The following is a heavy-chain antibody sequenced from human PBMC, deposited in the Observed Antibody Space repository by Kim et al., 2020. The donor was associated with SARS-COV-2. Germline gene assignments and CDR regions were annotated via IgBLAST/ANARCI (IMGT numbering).Heavy chain of an antibody. CDR3: ARHTYYYDSSGYPYYYYGMDV. D-gene: IGHD3-22*01. CDR2: IDPSDSYT. CDR1: GYSFTSYW. J-gene: IGHJ6*02. Sequence: GESLKISCKGSGYSFTSYWISWVRQMPGKGLEWMGRIDPSDSYTNYSPSFQGHVTISDDKSISTAYLQWSSLKASDTAMYCCARHTYYYDSSGYPYYYYGMDVWGQVTTVTVSS. V-gene: IGHV5-10-1*01.